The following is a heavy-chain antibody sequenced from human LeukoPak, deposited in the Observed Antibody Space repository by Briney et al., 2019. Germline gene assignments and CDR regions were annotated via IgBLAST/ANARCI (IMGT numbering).Heavy chain of an antibody. CDR3: ARADAYSSTWCFDY. D-gene: IGHD6-13*01. CDR2: ISGSGGST. CDR1: GFTFSSYA. J-gene: IGHJ4*02. V-gene: IGHV3-23*01. Sequence: GGSLRLSCAASGFTFSSYAMSWVRQAPGKGLEWVSAISGSGGSTYYADSVKGRFTISRDNSKNTLYLQMNSLRAEDTAVYYCARADAYSSTWCFDYWGQGALVTVSS.